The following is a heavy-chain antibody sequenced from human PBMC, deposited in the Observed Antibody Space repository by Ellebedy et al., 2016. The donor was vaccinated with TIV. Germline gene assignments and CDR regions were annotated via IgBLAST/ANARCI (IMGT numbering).Heavy chain of an antibody. V-gene: IGHV3-33*01. CDR1: GFTFSAFG. CDR2: RWYDGSDK. Sequence: GESLKISCTASGFTFSAFGIHWVRQAPGKGLEWVALRWYDGSDKYYADTVKGRFTISRDNSKSTLYLQMRSLRSEDTAVYYCARDDWGPAGPWGQGTLVTVSS. CDR3: ARDDWGPAGP. D-gene: IGHD3-9*01. J-gene: IGHJ5*02.